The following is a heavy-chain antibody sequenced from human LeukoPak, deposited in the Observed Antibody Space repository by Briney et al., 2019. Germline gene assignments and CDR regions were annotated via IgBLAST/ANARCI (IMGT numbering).Heavy chain of an antibody. V-gene: IGHV3-30-3*01. CDR2: ISYDGSNK. D-gene: IGHD3-3*01. J-gene: IGHJ6*02. Sequence: GGSLRLSCAASGFTFSSYAMHWVRQAPGKGLEWVAVISYDGSNKYYADSVKGRFTISRDNSKNTLYLQMNSLRAEDTAVYYCARDIGYFECMDVWGQGTTVTVSS. CDR3: ARDIGYFECMDV. CDR1: GFTFSSYA.